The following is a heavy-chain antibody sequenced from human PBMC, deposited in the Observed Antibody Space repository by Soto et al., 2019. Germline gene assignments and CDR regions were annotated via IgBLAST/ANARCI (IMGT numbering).Heavy chain of an antibody. CDR3: ARVDGPFDF. CDR2: IFPGDSDT. CDR1: GYNFAIYW. J-gene: IGHJ4*02. V-gene: IGHV5-51*06. Sequence: GESLKISCKASGYNFAIYWIGWVRHMPGKGLEWMGTIFPGDSDTIYSPSFQGQVTISADKSISTAYLQWSSLKASDTALYYCARVDGPFDFWGQGTLVTVSS. D-gene: IGHD5-12*01.